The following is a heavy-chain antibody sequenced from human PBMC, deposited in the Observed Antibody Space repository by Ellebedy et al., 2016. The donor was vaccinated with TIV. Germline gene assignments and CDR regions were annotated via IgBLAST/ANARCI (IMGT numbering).Heavy chain of an antibody. CDR1: GFTFSSYA. D-gene: IGHD4-11*01. J-gene: IGHJ4*02. V-gene: IGHV3-7*03. CDR3: AKTRWGDYRGDY. CDR2: IKQDGSEK. Sequence: GESLKISCAASGFTFSSYAMHWVRQAPGKGLEWVANIKQDGSEKYYVDSVKGRFTISRDNSKNTLYLQMNSLRAEDTAVYYCAKTRWGDYRGDYWGQGTLVTVSS.